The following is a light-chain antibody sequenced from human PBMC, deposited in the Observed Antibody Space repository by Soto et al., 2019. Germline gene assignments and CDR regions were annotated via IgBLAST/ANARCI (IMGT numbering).Light chain of an antibody. CDR3: QQYGSFPIT. CDR2: TAS. Sequence: DIQMTQSPSSLSASVGDRVTMTCRASQDISIYLAWFQQKQGKAPKSLIYTASRLEKGVTSKFSGRGSGTEVTLTIHSLQPEDFATYYCQQYGSFPITFGQGTRLEIK. J-gene: IGKJ5*01. V-gene: IGKV1-16*02. CDR1: QDISIY.